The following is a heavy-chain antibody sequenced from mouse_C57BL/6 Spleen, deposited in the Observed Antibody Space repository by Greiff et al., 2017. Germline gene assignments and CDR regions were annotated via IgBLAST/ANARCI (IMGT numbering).Heavy chain of an antibody. Sequence: QVQLKESGAELVRPGTSVKVSCKASGYAFTNYLIEWVKQRPGQGLEWIGVINPGSGGTTYNEKFKGKATLTADKSSSTAYMQLSRLTAEDSAVYFCARPDYYGSSYPFAYWGQGTLVTVSA. J-gene: IGHJ3*01. CDR3: ARPDYYGSSYPFAY. V-gene: IGHV1-54*01. D-gene: IGHD1-1*01. CDR2: INPGSGGT. CDR1: GYAFTNYL.